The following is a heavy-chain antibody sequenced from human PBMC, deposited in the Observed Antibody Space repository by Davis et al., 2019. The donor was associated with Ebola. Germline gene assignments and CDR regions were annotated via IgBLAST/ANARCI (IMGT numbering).Heavy chain of an antibody. CDR1: GFTFSSNS. Sequence: GESLKISCAASGFTFSSNSMNWVRQAPGKGLEWVSVISASARRTYYADSVKGRFTISRDDSKNTLYLQMNSLRAEDTAVYYCAREGKYRDESRTFDYWGQGTLVTVSS. V-gene: IGHV3-23*01. J-gene: IGHJ4*02. CDR2: ISASARRT. CDR3: AREGKYRDESRTFDY. D-gene: IGHD2-2*01.